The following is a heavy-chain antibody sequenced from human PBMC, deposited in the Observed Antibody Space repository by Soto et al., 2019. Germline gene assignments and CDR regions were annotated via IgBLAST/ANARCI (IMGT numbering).Heavy chain of an antibody. CDR2: IYWDDDK. J-gene: IGHJ4*02. CDR1: GFSLHTSGVG. CDR3: AYRALYSGSYWDGGYFDY. V-gene: IGHV2-5*02. Sequence: QITLRESGPTRVRPTQTLSLTCTFSGFSLHTSGVGVGWIRQPPGKALEWLALIYWDDDKRYSPSLKSRLSNTKATPENQVVLTMTNMDPVDTATYYCAYRALYSGSYWDGGYFDYWGQGTLITVSS. D-gene: IGHD1-26*01.